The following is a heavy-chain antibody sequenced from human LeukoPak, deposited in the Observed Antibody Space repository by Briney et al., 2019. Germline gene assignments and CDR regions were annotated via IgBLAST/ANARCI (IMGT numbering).Heavy chain of an antibody. D-gene: IGHD3-22*01. J-gene: IGHJ4*02. V-gene: IGHV4-31*02. CDR2: IYYSGST. Sequence: IVYIYYSGSTYYNPSLKSRVTISVDTSKNQFSLKLSSVTAADTAVYYCARALDSSGYYYDYWGQGTLVTVSS. CDR3: ARALDSSGYYYDY.